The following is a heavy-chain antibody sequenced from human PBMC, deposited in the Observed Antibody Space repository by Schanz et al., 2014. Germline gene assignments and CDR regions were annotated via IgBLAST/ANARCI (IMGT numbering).Heavy chain of an antibody. CDR2: IWYDGNNK. Sequence: VQLVESGGGLIKPGGSLRLSCLASGFTFSTTWMNWVRQAPGKGLEWVAVIWYDGNNKYYADSVKGRFTISRDNSKNTLYLQMNSLRAEDTAVYYCARPSDSSWYMDVWGKGTTVTVSS. CDR3: ARPSDSSWYMDV. D-gene: IGHD2-21*02. CDR1: GFTFSTTW. J-gene: IGHJ6*03. V-gene: IGHV3-33*08.